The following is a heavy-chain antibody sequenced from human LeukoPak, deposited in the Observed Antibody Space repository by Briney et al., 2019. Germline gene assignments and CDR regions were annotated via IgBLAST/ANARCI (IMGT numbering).Heavy chain of an antibody. CDR3: ARAPDEEPPFDY. V-gene: IGHV4-30-4*01. CDR2: IYYSGST. CDR1: GGSISSGDYY. D-gene: IGHD1-14*01. J-gene: IGHJ4*02. Sequence: PSETLSLTCTVSGGSISSGDYYWSWIRQPPGKGLEWIGYIYYSGSTYYNPSLKSRVTISVDTSKNQFSLKLSSVTAADTAVYYCARAPDEEPPFDYWGQGTLVTVSS.